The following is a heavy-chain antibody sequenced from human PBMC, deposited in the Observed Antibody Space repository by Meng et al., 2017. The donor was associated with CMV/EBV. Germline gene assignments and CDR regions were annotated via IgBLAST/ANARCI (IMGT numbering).Heavy chain of an antibody. V-gene: IGHV3-30*18. D-gene: IGHD3-3*01. Sequence: SGFTLRSYGMHWVRQAPGKGLEWVAVISYDGSNKYYADSVKGRFTISRDNSKNTLYLQMNSLRAEDTAVYYCAKDRITIFGVNWFDPWGQGTLVTVSS. J-gene: IGHJ5*02. CDR3: AKDRITIFGVNWFDP. CDR1: GFTLRSYG. CDR2: ISYDGSNK.